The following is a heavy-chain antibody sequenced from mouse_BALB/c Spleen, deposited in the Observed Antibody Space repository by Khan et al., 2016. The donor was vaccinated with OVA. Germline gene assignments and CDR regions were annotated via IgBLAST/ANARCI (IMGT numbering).Heavy chain of an antibody. CDR1: GYSFTSYY. V-gene: IGHV1S135*01. CDR2: IDPFNGGT. Sequence: VQLKQSGPELMKPGASVNISCKASGYSFTSYYIHWVKQSHEKSLEWFGYIDPFNGGTDYNRNFKGKVTLTVDKSSSTAYMHLSCLTSVASAAFDGVRGTGGNGGKGTLVTVSA. CDR3: VRGTGGN. D-gene: IGHD2-1*01. J-gene: IGHJ3*01.